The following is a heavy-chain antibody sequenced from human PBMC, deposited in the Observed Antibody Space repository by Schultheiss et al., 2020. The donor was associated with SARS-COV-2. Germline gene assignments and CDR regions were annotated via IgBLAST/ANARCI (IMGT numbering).Heavy chain of an antibody. D-gene: IGHD6-19*01. Sequence: SVKVSCKASGGTFSSYAISWVRQAPGQGLEWMGRIIPIFGIANYAQKFQGRVTMTRDTSISTAYMELSRLRSDDTAVYYCARADSSGWLDAFDIWGQGTMVTVSS. CDR3: ARADSSGWLDAFDI. CDR2: IIPIFGIA. CDR1: GGTFSSYA. V-gene: IGHV1-69*04. J-gene: IGHJ3*02.